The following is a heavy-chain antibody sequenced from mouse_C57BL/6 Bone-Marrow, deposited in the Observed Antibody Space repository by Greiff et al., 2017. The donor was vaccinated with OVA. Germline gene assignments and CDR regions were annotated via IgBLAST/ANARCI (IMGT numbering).Heavy chain of an antibody. CDR3: AREGPYYGSTYWYFDV. D-gene: IGHD1-1*01. CDR2: IYPGSGST. J-gene: IGHJ1*03. Sequence: QVQLQQPGAELVKPGASVKMSCKASGYTFTSYWITWVKQRPGQGLEWIGDIYPGSGSTNYNEKFKSKATLTVDTSSSTAYMQLSSLTSEDSAVYYCAREGPYYGSTYWYFDVWGTVTTVTVSS. V-gene: IGHV1-55*01. CDR1: GYTFTSYW.